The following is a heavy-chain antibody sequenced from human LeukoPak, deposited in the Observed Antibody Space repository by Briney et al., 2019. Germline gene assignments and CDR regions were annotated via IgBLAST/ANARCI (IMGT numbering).Heavy chain of an antibody. CDR3: ARFDDYGDYADAFDI. CDR1: GYSFTAYY. CDR2: MNPNSGNT. Sequence: GASVKVSCKASGYSFTAYYMHWVRQATGQGLEWMGWMNPNSGNTGYAQKFQGRVTMTRNTSISTAYMELSSLRSEDTAVYYCARFDDYGDYADAFDIWGQGTMVTVSS. V-gene: IGHV1-8*02. J-gene: IGHJ3*02. D-gene: IGHD4-17*01.